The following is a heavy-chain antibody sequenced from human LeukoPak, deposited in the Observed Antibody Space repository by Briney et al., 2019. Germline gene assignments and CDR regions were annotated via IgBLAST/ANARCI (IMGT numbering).Heavy chain of an antibody. CDR3: AKVRLVVVAATDNNWFDP. D-gene: IGHD2-15*01. Sequence: TGGSLRLSCAASGFTFSIYAMSWVRQAPGKGLEWVSAISGSGGSTYYADSVKGRFTISRDNSKNTLYLQMNSLRAEDTAVYYCAKVRLVVVAATDNNWFDPWGQGTLVTVSS. CDR2: ISGSGGST. V-gene: IGHV3-23*01. CDR1: GFTFSIYA. J-gene: IGHJ5*02.